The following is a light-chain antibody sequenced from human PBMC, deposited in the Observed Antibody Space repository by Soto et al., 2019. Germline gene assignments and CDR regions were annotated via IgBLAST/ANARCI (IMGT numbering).Light chain of an antibody. J-gene: IGKJ5*01. V-gene: IGKV1-33*01. CDR3: QQYEILPIT. CDR2: DAS. CDR1: QDINIY. Sequence: DIQMTQSPSSLFASVGDRVTITCQATQDINIYLNWYQQKPGKAPNLLIYDASNLEIWVPSRFSGSGSGTHFTFTISSLQTADIGKYYCQQYEILPITFGRGTRLEIK.